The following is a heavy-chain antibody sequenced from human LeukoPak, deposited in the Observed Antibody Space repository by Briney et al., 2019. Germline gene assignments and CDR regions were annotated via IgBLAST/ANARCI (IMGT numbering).Heavy chain of an antibody. CDR2: IIPSGHTT. CDR3: AKCSSMYSSDNYYFDY. V-gene: IGHV3-23*01. Sequence: PGGSLRLSCVASGFTFSSHGMNWVRQTPGKELEWVSGIIPSGHTTYYADSVRGRFTISRDNSRNTVYLQMNSLRAEDTAVYYCAKCSSMYSSDNYYFDYWGQGTLVTVSS. J-gene: IGHJ4*02. CDR1: GFTFSSHG. D-gene: IGHD6-19*01.